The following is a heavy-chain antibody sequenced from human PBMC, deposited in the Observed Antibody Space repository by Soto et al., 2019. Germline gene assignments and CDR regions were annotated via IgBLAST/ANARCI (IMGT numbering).Heavy chain of an antibody. CDR2: FYTSGSP. Sequence: SETLSLTCTVSGASVRNYYWSWIRQSAGKGLEWIGRFYTSGSPNYNPSLMSRVTMSVDTSKNQVSLRLTYVTAADTAVYYCARDSAGCTGGVCYADNYFGMDVWGQGTTVTVSS. CDR3: ARDSAGCTGGVCYADNYFGMDV. V-gene: IGHV4-4*07. J-gene: IGHJ6*02. D-gene: IGHD2-8*02. CDR1: GASVRNYY.